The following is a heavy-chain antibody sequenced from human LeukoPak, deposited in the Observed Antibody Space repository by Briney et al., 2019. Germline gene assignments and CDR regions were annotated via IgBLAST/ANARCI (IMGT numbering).Heavy chain of an antibody. Sequence: GGSLRLSCAASGFTFSTFGMHWVRQAPGKGLEWLAFIGNDGSNKYYVYSVKGPFTISRDNSKNTLYLQMNTLSAEDTAVYHCAAHQGYCSGGGCGPYWGQGTQVTVSS. CDR3: AAHQGYCSGGGCGPY. CDR2: IGNDGSNK. D-gene: IGHD2-15*01. CDR1: GFTFSTFG. J-gene: IGHJ4*02. V-gene: IGHV3-30*02.